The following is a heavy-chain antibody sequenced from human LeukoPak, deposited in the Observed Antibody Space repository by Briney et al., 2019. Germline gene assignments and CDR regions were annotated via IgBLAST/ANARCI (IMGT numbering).Heavy chain of an antibody. CDR3: AREGYCSSTSCYKGGAFDI. CDR2: INPNSGVT. J-gene: IGHJ3*02. V-gene: IGHV1-2*02. D-gene: IGHD2-2*02. CDR1: GYTFTGYY. Sequence: ASVKVSCKASGYTFTGYYMHWVRQAPGQGLEWMGWINPNSGVTNYAQKFQGRVTMTRDTSISTAYMELSRLRSDDTAVYYCAREGYCSSTSCYKGGAFDIWCQGTMVTVSS.